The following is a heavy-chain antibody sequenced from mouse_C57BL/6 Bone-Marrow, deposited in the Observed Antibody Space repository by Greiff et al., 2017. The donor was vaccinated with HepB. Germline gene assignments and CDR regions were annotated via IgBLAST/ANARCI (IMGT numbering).Heavy chain of an antibody. V-gene: IGHV1-64*01. Sequence: QVQLQQPGAELVKPGASVKLSCKASGYTFTSYWMHWVKQRPGQGLEWIGMIHPNSGSTNYNEKFKSKATLTVDKSSSTAYMQLSSLTSEDSAVYYCAREGNLLWFYAMDYWGQGTSVTVSS. D-gene: IGHD2-2*01. CDR1: GYTFTSYW. J-gene: IGHJ4*01. CDR2: IHPNSGST. CDR3: AREGNLLWFYAMDY.